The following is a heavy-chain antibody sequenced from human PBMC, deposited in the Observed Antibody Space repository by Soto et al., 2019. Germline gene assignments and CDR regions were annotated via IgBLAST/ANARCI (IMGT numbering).Heavy chain of an antibody. D-gene: IGHD3-16*01. Sequence: PSETLSLTXAVSGGSISSGGYSWSWIRQPPGKGLEWIGYIYHSGSTYYNPSLKSRVTISVDRSKNQFSLKLSSVTAADTAGYYCARGITGSYYRMDVWGQGTTVTVSS. V-gene: IGHV4-30-2*01. CDR1: GGSISSGGYS. CDR2: IYHSGST. CDR3: ARGITGSYYRMDV. J-gene: IGHJ6*02.